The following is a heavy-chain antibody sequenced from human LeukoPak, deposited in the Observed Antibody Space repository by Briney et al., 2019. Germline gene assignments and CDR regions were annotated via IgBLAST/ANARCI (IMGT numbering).Heavy chain of an antibody. V-gene: IGHV3-21*01. CDR1: GFTFSSYS. J-gene: IGHJ4*02. Sequence: PGGSLRLSCAASGFTFSSYSMNWVRQAPGKGLEWASSISSSSSYIYYADSVKGRFTISRDNAKNSLYLQMNSLRAEDTAVYYCARGGVMATSSLDYWGQGTLVTVSS. CDR3: ARGGVMATSSLDY. D-gene: IGHD5-24*01. CDR2: ISSSSSYI.